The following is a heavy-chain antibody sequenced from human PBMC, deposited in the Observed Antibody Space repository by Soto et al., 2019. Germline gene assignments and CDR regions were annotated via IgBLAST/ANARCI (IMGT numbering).Heavy chain of an antibody. V-gene: IGHV4-59*01. D-gene: IGHD3-9*01. Sequence: PSETLSLTCTFSGFSISSYYWSWIRQPPGKGLEWIGYIYYSGSTNYNPSLKSRVTISVDASKSQFYLKLRSVTAADTAVYYCARGMAEEQIFYYFDYWGQGALVTVSS. CDR2: IYYSGST. CDR1: GFSISSYY. CDR3: ARGMAEEQIFYYFDY. J-gene: IGHJ4*02.